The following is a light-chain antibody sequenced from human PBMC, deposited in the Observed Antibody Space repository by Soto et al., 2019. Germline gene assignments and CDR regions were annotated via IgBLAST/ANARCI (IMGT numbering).Light chain of an antibody. CDR2: RNN. V-gene: IGLV1-47*01. CDR3: AAWDDSLTGYV. CDR1: SSNIGSNY. Sequence: QSALTQPPSASGTPGQRVTISCSGSSSNIGSNYVYWYQQLPGTAPKLLIYRNNQRPSGVPDRFSGSKSGTSASLAISGLRSEDVADYYCAAWDDSLTGYVFGPGTKVPVL. J-gene: IGLJ1*01.